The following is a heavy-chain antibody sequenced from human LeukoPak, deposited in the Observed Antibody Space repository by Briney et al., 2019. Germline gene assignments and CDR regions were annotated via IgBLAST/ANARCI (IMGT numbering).Heavy chain of an antibody. D-gene: IGHD4-23*01. CDR2: ISYDGSNK. Sequence: GRSLRLSCAAPGFTFSSYGMHWVRQAPGKGLEWVAVISYDGSNKYYADSVKGRFTISRDNSKNTLYLQMNSLRAEDTAVYYCARGRPHGNDYWGQGTLVTVSS. CDR3: ARGRPHGNDY. V-gene: IGHV3-30*03. J-gene: IGHJ4*02. CDR1: GFTFSSYG.